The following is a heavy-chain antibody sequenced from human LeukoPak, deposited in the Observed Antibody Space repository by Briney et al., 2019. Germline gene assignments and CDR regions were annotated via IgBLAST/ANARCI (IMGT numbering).Heavy chain of an antibody. CDR3: ARDLIATNYDFWSGTLDAFDI. D-gene: IGHD3-3*01. CDR1: GYTFTSYG. Sequence: GASVKVSCKASGYTFTSYGISWVRQAPGQGLEWMGWISAYNGNTNYAQKLQGRVTMTTDTSTSTAYMELRSLRSDDTAVYYCARDLIATNYDFWSGTLDAFDIWGQGTMVTVSS. V-gene: IGHV1-18*01. CDR2: ISAYNGNT. J-gene: IGHJ3*02.